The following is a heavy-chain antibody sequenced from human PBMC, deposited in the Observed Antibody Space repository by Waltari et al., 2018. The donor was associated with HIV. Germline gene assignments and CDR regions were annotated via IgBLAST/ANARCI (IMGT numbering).Heavy chain of an antibody. D-gene: IGHD3-3*01. Sequence: QLQLQESGPGLVKPSATLSLTCTVSGGSISSSSYYWGWIRQPPGKGLEWIGSIYYSGSTYYNPSLKSRVTISVDTSKNQFSLKLSSVNAADTAVYYCARDPTWSGYLIPFDYWGQGTLVTVSS. CDR1: GGSISSSSYY. J-gene: IGHJ4*02. CDR2: IYYSGST. V-gene: IGHV4-39*07. CDR3: ARDPTWSGYLIPFDY.